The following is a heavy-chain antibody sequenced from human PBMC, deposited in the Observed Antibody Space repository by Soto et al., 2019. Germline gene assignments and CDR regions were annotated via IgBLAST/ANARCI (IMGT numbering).Heavy chain of an antibody. J-gene: IGHJ4*01. CDR1: GDSISCNY. V-gene: IGHV4-39*01. Sequence: PSETLSLTCTVSGDSISCNYWGWIRQPPGKTLEWIGTIYYHGNTYSNPSLKSRVTISVDTSNNQLSLKLRSVTAADTAVYYCARHDGFSSGWIFDYWGHGTLVTVSS. CDR3: ARHDGFSSGWIFDY. D-gene: IGHD6-19*01. CDR2: IYYHGNT.